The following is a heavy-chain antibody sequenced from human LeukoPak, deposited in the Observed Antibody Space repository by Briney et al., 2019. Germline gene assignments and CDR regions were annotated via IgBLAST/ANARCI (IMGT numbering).Heavy chain of an antibody. CDR3: ARLLGGYCSGGSCPDIDY. CDR2: ISYDGSNK. CDR1: GFAFSSYG. J-gene: IGHJ4*02. D-gene: IGHD2-15*01. V-gene: IGHV3-30*03. Sequence: AGGSLRLSCAASGFAFSSYGMHWVRQAPGKGLEWVAVISYDGSNKYYADSVKGRFTISRDNSKNTLYLQMNSLRAEDTAVYYCARLLGGYCSGGSCPDIDYWGQGTLVTVSS.